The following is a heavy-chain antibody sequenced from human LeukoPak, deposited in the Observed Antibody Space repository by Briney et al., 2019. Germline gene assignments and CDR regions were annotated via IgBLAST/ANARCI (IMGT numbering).Heavy chain of an antibody. V-gene: IGHV4-34*01. CDR1: GGSFSGYH. CDR3: ARGSHDSSGYYYFNY. D-gene: IGHD3-22*01. CDR2: INHSGST. J-gene: IGHJ4*02. Sequence: SETLSLTCAVYGGSFSGYHWSWIRQPPGKGLEWIGEINHSGSTNYNPSLKSRVTISVDTSKNQFSLKLSSVTAADTAVYYCARGSHDSSGYYYFNYWGRGTLVTVSS.